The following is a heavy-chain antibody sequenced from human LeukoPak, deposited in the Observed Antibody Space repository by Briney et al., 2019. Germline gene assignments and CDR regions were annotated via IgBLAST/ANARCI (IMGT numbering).Heavy chain of an antibody. CDR1: GGSISSSGYY. J-gene: IGHJ3*02. D-gene: IGHD3-22*01. Sequence: SETLSLTCTVSGGSISSSGYYWGWIRQPPGKGLEWIGSIYYSGSTYYNPSLKSRVTISVDTSKNQFSLKLSSVTAADTAVYYCARDPDSYYDSSGYYPGAFDIWGQGTMVTVSS. CDR2: IYYSGST. CDR3: ARDPDSYYDSSGYYPGAFDI. V-gene: IGHV4-39*07.